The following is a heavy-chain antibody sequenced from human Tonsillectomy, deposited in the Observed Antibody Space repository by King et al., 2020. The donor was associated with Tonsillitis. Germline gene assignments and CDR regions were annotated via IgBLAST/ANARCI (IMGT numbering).Heavy chain of an antibody. V-gene: IGHV3-30*01. Sequence: VQLVESGGGVVQPGRSLRLSCAASGFTFSSYAMHWVRQAPGKGLEGVAGISYDGSNKYYADSVKGRFTISRDNSKNTLYLQMNSLRAEDTAVYYCARFYGDYGGFDYWGQGTLVTVSS. CDR3: ARFYGDYGGFDY. CDR2: ISYDGSNK. CDR1: GFTFSSYA. J-gene: IGHJ4*02. D-gene: IGHD4-17*01.